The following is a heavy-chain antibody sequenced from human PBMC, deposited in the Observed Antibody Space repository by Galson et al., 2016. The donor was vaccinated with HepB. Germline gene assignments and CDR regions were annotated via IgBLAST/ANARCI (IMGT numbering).Heavy chain of an antibody. J-gene: IGHJ6*02. CDR3: ARIPYYECWSEYETWGMDV. D-gene: IGHD3-3*01. V-gene: IGHV1-46*01. CDR2: INPSGGST. Sequence: SVKVSCKASGYTVTRYYMHWVRQAPGQGLEWMGIINPSGGSTSYAQKFQGSVTMTGDTSTSTVYMELSGLRSEDTAVYYCARIPYYECWSEYETWGMDVWGQGTTVTVSS. CDR1: GYTVTRYY.